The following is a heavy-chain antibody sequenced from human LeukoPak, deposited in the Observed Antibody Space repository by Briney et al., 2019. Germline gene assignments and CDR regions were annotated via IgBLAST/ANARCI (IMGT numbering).Heavy chain of an antibody. CDR2: ISGSGGST. CDR1: GFTFSSYA. Sequence: PGGSLRLSCAAPGFTFSSYAMNWVRQAPGKGLEWVSGISGSGGSTYYAASVKGRFTISRDNAKNSLYLQMNSLRDEDTAVYYCARASYYDFWSGYSSDYYYYMDVWGKGTTVTVSS. CDR3: ARASYYDFWSGYSSDYYYYMDV. V-gene: IGHV3-23*01. D-gene: IGHD3-3*01. J-gene: IGHJ6*03.